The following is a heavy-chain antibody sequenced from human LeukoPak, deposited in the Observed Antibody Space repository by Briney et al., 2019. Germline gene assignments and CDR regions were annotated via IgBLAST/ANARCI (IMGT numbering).Heavy chain of an antibody. CDR1: GXTFSSYA. Sequence: GGSLRLSCAASGXTFSSYAMXXXRXAPGXXLXXVSAISGSGGSTYYADSVKGRFTISRDNSKNTLYLQMNSLRAEDTAVYYCAKDRQLWSYYYYYMDVWGKGTTVPVSS. D-gene: IGHD5-18*01. CDR2: ISGSGGST. V-gene: IGHV3-23*01. CDR3: AKDRQLWSYYYYYMDV. J-gene: IGHJ6*03.